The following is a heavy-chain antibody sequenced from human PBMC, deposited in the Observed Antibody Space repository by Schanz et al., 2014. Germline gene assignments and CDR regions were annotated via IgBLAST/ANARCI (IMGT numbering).Heavy chain of an antibody. CDR2: INPSGGGT. Sequence: QVQLVQSGAEVKKPGASVKVSCKASGGTFSNDDINWVRQAPGQGLEWMGIINPSGGGTSYALRFQDRVTVTRDTSRSTVYMELSRLRSEDTAVYYCARAPTAYCSDTSCLGTPFDYWGQGTLVTVSS. V-gene: IGHV1-46*03. J-gene: IGHJ4*02. CDR3: ARAPTAYCSDTSCLGTPFDY. CDR1: GGTFSNDD. D-gene: IGHD2-2*01.